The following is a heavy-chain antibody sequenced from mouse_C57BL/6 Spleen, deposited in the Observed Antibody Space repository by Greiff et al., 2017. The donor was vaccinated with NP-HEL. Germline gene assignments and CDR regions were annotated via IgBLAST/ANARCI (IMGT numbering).Heavy chain of an antibody. V-gene: IGHV5-6*01. CDR1: GFTFSSYG. CDR3: ASDYGNYVFAY. D-gene: IGHD2-1*01. CDR2: ISSGGSYT. Sequence: EVMLVESGGDLVKPGGSLKLSCAASGFTFSSYGMSWVRQTPDKRLEWVATISSGGSYTYYPDSVKGRFTISRDNAKNTLYLQMSSLKSEDTAMYYGASDYGNYVFAYWGQGTLVTVSA. J-gene: IGHJ3*01.